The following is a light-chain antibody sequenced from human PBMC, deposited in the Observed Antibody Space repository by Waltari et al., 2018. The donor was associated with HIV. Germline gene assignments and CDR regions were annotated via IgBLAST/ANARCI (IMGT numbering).Light chain of an antibody. CDR1: QSVSSN. CDR3: QQYGSSPLT. J-gene: IGKJ4*01. Sequence: EIVMTQSPATLSVSPGERATLSCRASQSVSSNLAWYQQKPGQAPRLLIYGASTRATGIPARFSGSGSGTDFTLTISSLQSEDFAVYLCQQYGSSPLTFGGGTRVEI. V-gene: IGKV3-15*01. CDR2: GAS.